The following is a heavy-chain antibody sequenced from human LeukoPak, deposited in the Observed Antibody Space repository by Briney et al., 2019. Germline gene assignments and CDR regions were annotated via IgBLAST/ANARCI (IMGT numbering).Heavy chain of an antibody. CDR2: ISSSGSTI. CDR3: AELGITMIGGV. Sequence: GGSLRLSCAAFGFTFSSYEMNWVRRAPGKGLEWVSYISSSGSTIYYADSVKGRFTISRDNAKNSLYLQMNSLRAEDTAVYYCAELGITMIGGVWGKGTTVTISS. J-gene: IGHJ6*04. D-gene: IGHD3-10*02. V-gene: IGHV3-48*03. CDR1: GFTFSSYE.